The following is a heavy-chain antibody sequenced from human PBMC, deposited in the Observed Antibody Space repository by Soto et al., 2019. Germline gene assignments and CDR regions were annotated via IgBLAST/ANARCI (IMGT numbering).Heavy chain of an antibody. D-gene: IGHD3-3*01. J-gene: IGHJ4*02. CDR3: AKDSPSNFGGVID. V-gene: IGHV3-30*18. CDR2: ISYDGSNK. CDR1: GFTFSSYG. Sequence: QVQLVESGGGVVQPGRSLRLSCAASGFTFSSYGMHWVRQAPGKGLEWVAVISYDGSNKYYADSVKGRFTISRDNSKNTLYLQMNSLRADDTAVYYCAKDSPSNFGGVIDWGQGTLVTVSS.